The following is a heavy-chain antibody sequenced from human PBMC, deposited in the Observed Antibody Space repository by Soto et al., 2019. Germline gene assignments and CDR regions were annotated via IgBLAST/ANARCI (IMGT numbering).Heavy chain of an antibody. J-gene: IGHJ3*02. V-gene: IGHV3-21*01. CDR2: ISSSSYI. CDR1: GFTFSSYS. Sequence: GGSLRLSCAASGFTFSSYSMNWVRQAPGKGLEWVSSISSSSYIYYADSVKGRFTISRDNAKNSLYLQMNSLRAEDTAVYYCARDDGDGYNTKGYVAFDIWGQGTMVTVSS. CDR3: ARDDGDGYNTKGYVAFDI. D-gene: IGHD5-12*01.